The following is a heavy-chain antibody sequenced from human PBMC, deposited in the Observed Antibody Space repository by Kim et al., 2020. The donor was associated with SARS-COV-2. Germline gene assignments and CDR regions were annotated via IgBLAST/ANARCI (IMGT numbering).Heavy chain of an antibody. D-gene: IGHD6-13*01. CDR2: INHSGST. V-gene: IGHV4-34*01. CDR1: GGSFSGYY. Sequence: SETLSLTCAVYGGSFSGYYWSWIRQPPGKGLEWIGEINHSGSTNYNPSLKSRVTISVDTSKNQFSLKLSSVTAADTAVYYCARGYSSSWYYFDYWGQGTLVTVSS. J-gene: IGHJ4*02. CDR3: ARGYSSSWYYFDY.